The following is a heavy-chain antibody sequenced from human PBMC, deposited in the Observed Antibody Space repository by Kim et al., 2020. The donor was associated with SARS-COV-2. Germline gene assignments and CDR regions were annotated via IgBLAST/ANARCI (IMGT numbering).Heavy chain of an antibody. V-gene: IGHV4-59*01. J-gene: IGHJ4*02. CDR2: IYYSGST. Sequence: SETLSLTCTVSGGSISSYYWSWIRQPPGKGLEWIGYIYYSGSTNYNPSLKSRVTISVDTSKNQFSLKLSSVTAADTAVYYCARSETLTGRGLDYWGQGTL. CDR3: ARSETLTGRGLDY. D-gene: IGHD1-20*01. CDR1: GGSISSYY.